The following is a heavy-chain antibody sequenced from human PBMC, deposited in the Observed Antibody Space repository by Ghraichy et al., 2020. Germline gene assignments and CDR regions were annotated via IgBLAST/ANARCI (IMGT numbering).Heavy chain of an antibody. Sequence: ASVKVSCKASGYTFTSYGISWVRQAPGQGLEWMGWISAYNGNTNYAQKLQGRVTMTTDTSTSTAYMELRSLRSDDTAVYYCARSGYRTITIFGPGDDAFDIWGQGTMVTVSS. CDR3: ARSGYRTITIFGPGDDAFDI. CDR1: GYTFTSYG. CDR2: ISAYNGNT. D-gene: IGHD3-3*01. V-gene: IGHV1-18*01. J-gene: IGHJ3*02.